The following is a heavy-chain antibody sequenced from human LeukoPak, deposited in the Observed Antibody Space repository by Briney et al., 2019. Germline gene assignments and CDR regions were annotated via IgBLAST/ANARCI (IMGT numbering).Heavy chain of an antibody. J-gene: IGHJ4*02. CDR1: GFTFSSYA. CDR3: AKLEGRYGYGYVY. V-gene: IGHV3-23*01. Sequence: GGSLRLSCAASGFTFSSYAMSWVRQAPGKGLEWVSAISGSGGSTYYADSVKGRFTISRDNSKNTLYLQMNSLGAEDTAVYYCAKLEGRYGYGYVYWGQGTLVTVSS. D-gene: IGHD5-18*01. CDR2: ISGSGGST.